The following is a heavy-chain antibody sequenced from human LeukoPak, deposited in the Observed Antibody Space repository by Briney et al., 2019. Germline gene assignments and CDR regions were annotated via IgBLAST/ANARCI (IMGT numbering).Heavy chain of an antibody. CDR1: GITFSNQS. CDR2: NSSSSSTI. J-gene: IGHJ5*02. D-gene: IGHD3-10*01. V-gene: IGHV3-48*01. Sequence: GSLRLSFATPGITFSNQSKNLGRPAPGEGVGWGSYNSSSSSTIYYADSVKGRFTISRDNAKNSLYLQMNSLRAEDTAVYYCARDKVRGYNWFDPWGQGTLVTVSS. CDR3: ARDKVRGYNWFDP.